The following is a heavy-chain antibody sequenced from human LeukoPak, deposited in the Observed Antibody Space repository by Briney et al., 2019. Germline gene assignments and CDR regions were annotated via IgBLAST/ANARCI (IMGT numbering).Heavy chain of an antibody. CDR2: IYYSGST. D-gene: IGHD6-19*01. CDR1: GGSISSYY. CDR3: ARDRPAGSSSGWYRWFDP. Sequence: SETLSLTCTVSGGSISSYYWSWIRQPPGKGLEWIGYIYYSGSTNYNPSLKSRVTISVDTSKNQFSLKLSSVTAADTAVYYCARDRPAGSSSGWYRWFDPWCQGTLVTVSS. V-gene: IGHV4-59*01. J-gene: IGHJ5*02.